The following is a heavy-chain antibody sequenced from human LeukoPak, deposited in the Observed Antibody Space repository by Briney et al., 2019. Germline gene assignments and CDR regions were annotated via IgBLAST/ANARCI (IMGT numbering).Heavy chain of an antibody. CDR1: GGSISSHY. Sequence: SETLSLTCTVSGGSISSHYWSWIRQPPGEGLEWIGYIYYSGSTNYNPSLKSRVTISVDTSKNQFSLKLSSVTAADTAVYYCARGAEDYYMDVWGKGTTDTVSS. CDR3: ARGAEDYYMDV. V-gene: IGHV4-59*11. CDR2: IYYSGST. J-gene: IGHJ6*03.